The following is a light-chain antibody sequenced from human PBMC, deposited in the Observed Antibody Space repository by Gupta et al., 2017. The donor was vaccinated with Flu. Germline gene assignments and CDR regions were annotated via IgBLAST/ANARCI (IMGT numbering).Light chain of an antibody. CDR2: EVS. V-gene: IGLV2-14*01. Sequence: SALTQPASVAGAPGPSITISCTVTSSDVGGYSYVSWFRQDPGKAPKLMVYEVSWRPAGVASRFSGSKSGNTASLTISGRTEEDEADYYCRAGTTSSNWVFGGGTKVTVL. J-gene: IGLJ3*02. CDR1: SSDVGGYSY. CDR3: RAGTTSSNWV.